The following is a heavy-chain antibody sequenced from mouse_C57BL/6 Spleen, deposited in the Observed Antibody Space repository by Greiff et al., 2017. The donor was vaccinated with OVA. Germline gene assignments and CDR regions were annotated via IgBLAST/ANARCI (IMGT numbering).Heavy chain of an antibody. CDR3: ARETSRLGRTGYYFDY. D-gene: IGHD4-1*01. Sequence: EVHLVESEGGLVQPGSSMKLSCTASGFTFSDYYMAWVRQVPEKGLEWVANINYDGSSNSYLDSLKSRFIISRDNAKNIIYLQMSILKSEDTATYYCARETSRLGRTGYYFDYWGQGTTLTVSS. J-gene: IGHJ2*01. CDR1: GFTFSDYY. V-gene: IGHV5-16*01. CDR2: INYDGSSN.